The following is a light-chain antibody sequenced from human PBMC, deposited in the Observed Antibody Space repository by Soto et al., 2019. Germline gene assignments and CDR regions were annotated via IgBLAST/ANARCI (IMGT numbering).Light chain of an antibody. CDR1: RSPVHSDGDTY. V-gene: IGKV2-24*01. J-gene: IGKJ5*01. CDR2: KVS. Sequence: EIKMIQPAGSRIIPKKQPASISCTSSRSPVHSDGDTYLSWLQQGPGQPPRLLIYKVSNRFSAVPDRFSGSGAGTDFTLKIARVEAEDVGVYCMQATQFPLTFGQGTRL. CDR3: MQATQFPLT.